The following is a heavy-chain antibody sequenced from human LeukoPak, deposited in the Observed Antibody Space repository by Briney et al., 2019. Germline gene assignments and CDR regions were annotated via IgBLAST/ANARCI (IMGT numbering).Heavy chain of an antibody. J-gene: IGHJ2*01. D-gene: IGHD2-2*01. CDR1: GFIFSNAW. CDR3: ARDYCSSTSCYAWYFDL. V-gene: IGHV3-15*01. CDR2: IKSKTDGGTT. Sequence: GGSLRLSCAASGFIFSNAWMSWVRQAPGKGLEWVGRIKSKTDGGTTDYAAPVKGRFTISRDDSKNTLYLHLNSLKTEDTAVYYCARDYCSSTSCYAWYFDLWGRGTLVTVSS.